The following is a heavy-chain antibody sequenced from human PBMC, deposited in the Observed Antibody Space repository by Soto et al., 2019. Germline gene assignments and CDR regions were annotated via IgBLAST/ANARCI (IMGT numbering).Heavy chain of an antibody. Sequence: LRLSCAASGFIFSNYSMSWVRQAPGKGLEWVSFISGSGSSTYYADSVKGRFTISRGNSKNTLYLQMNSLRAEDAAVYYCVREASSSGLHLDHWGRGTLVTVSS. V-gene: IGHV3-23*01. D-gene: IGHD6-6*01. CDR1: GFIFSNYS. CDR2: ISGSGSST. CDR3: VREASSSGLHLDH. J-gene: IGHJ4*02.